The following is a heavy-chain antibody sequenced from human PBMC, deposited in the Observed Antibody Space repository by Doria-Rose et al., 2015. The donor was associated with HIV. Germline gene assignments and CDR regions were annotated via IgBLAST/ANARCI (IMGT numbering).Heavy chain of an antibody. V-gene: IGHV2-26*01. CDR1: GVSLSSPGMG. CDR3: ARIKSSRWYHKYYFDF. Sequence: QATLKESGPVLVKPTETLTLTCTVSGVSLSSPGMGVSWIRQPPGKALEWLANIFSDDERSYKTSLKSRLTISRGTSESQVVLTMTDIDPVDTATYYCARIKSSRWYHKYYFDFWGQGTLVIVSA. CDR2: IFSDDER. J-gene: IGHJ4*02. D-gene: IGHD6-13*01.